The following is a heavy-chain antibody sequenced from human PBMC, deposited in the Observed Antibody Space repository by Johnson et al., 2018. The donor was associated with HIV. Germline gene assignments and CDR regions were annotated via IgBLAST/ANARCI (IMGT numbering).Heavy chain of an antibody. CDR3: AREGVSGSYYDAFDL. Sequence: QVQLVESGGGVVQPGGSLRLSCAASGFTFSSYAMHWVRQAPGKGLEWVAVISYDGSNKYYAASVKGRFTISRDNSKNTLFLQMDSLRADDTAVYSCAREGVSGSYYDAFDLWGQGTMVTVSS. V-gene: IGHV3-30-3*01. D-gene: IGHD1-26*01. J-gene: IGHJ3*01. CDR2: ISYDGSNK. CDR1: GFTFSSYA.